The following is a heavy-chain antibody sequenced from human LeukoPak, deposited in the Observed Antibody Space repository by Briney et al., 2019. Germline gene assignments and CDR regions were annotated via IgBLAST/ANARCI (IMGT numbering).Heavy chain of an antibody. Sequence: SETLSLTCTVSGGSISSSSYYWGWIRQPPGKGLEWIGSIYYSGSTYYNPSLKSRVTISINTSKNQFSLKLSSVTAADTAVYYCARDSRGGSYYTDFDYWGQGTLVTVSS. V-gene: IGHV4-39*07. J-gene: IGHJ4*02. D-gene: IGHD3-10*01. CDR2: IYYSGST. CDR3: ARDSRGGSYYTDFDY. CDR1: GGSISSSSYY.